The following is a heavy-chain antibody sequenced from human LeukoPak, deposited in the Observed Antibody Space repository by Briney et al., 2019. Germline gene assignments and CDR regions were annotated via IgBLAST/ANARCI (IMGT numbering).Heavy chain of an antibody. CDR2: IYSGGST. Sequence: GGSLRLSCAASGFTVSSNYMSWVRQAPGKGLEWVSVIYSGGSTYYSGAVKCRFTLSRDNSKNTRYLQMTSLRAEDTAVYYCASGSSASVYSYGMDVWGHGTTVTVSS. J-gene: IGHJ6*02. D-gene: IGHD1-26*01. CDR3: ASGSSASVYSYGMDV. V-gene: IGHV3-66*01. CDR1: GFTVSSNY.